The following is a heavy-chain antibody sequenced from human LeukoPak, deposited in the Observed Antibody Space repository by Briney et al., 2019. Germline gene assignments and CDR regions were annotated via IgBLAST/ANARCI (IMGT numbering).Heavy chain of an antibody. V-gene: IGHV4-59*01. D-gene: IGHD6-13*01. J-gene: IGHJ4*02. CDR3: VRVVALGAAGYYFDY. CDR1: GGSISSYH. CDR2: IYYSRST. Sequence: KSSETLSLICTVSGGSISSYHWSWIRQPPGKGLEWIGYIYYSRSTNYNPPLKSRVTISVDTSKNQFSLKLSSVTAADTAVYYCVRVVALGAAGYYFDYWAREAWSPSPQ.